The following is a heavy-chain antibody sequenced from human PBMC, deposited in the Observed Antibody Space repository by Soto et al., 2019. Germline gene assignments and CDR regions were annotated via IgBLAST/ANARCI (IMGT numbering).Heavy chain of an antibody. J-gene: IGHJ6*02. V-gene: IGHV5-51*01. CDR3: ARHVIAAAGDNYYYYGMDV. Sequence: PGESLRICSKVSGYSFTGYWSGLVRQMPGKGLEWMGIIYPGDSDTRYSPSFQGQVTISADKSISTAYLQWSSLKASDTAMYYCARHVIAAAGDNYYYYGMDVWSQGTTVTVSS. CDR2: IYPGDSDT. CDR1: GYSFTGYW. D-gene: IGHD6-13*01.